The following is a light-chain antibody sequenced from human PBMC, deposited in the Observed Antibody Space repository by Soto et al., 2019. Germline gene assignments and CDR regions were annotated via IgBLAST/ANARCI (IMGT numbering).Light chain of an antibody. J-gene: IGKJ1*01. CDR3: QQYGSSPT. CDR1: RIVSSTY. V-gene: IGKV3-20*01. Sequence: EIVLTQSPGTLSLSPGERATLSCRASRIVSSTYLAWFQQKPGQAPRLLIYGASSRATGIPDRFSGSGSGTDFTLTISRLEPEDFAVYYCQQYGSSPTFGQGTKVDIK. CDR2: GAS.